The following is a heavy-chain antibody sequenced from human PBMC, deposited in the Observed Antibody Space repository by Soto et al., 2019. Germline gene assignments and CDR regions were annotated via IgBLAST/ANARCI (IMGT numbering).Heavy chain of an antibody. CDR1: GYTFTGYY. J-gene: IGHJ5*02. Sequence: ASVKVSCKASGYTFTGYYMHWVRQAPGQGLEWMGIINPSGGSTSYAQKFQGRVTMTRDTSTSTVYMELSSLRSEDTAVYYCARDRAFYDSSGYYGVDWFDPWGQGTLVTVSS. D-gene: IGHD3-22*01. V-gene: IGHV1-46*01. CDR3: ARDRAFYDSSGYYGVDWFDP. CDR2: INPSGGST.